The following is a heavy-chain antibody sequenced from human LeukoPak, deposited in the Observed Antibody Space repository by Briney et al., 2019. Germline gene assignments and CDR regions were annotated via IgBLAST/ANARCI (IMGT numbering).Heavy chain of an antibody. CDR3: ASNLYGSAPYYYYMDV. Sequence: GGSLRLSCSASGFTFGSYAMHWVRQAPGEGLEWVANIKQDGSEKYYVDSVKGRFTISRDNAKNSLYLQMNSLRAEDTAVYYCASNLYGSAPYYYYMDVWGKGTTVTVSS. CDR2: IKQDGSEK. D-gene: IGHD3-10*01. J-gene: IGHJ6*03. CDR1: GFTFGSYA. V-gene: IGHV3-7*01.